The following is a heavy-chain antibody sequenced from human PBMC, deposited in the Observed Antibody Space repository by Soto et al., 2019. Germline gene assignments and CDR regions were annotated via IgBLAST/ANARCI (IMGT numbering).Heavy chain of an antibody. D-gene: IGHD6-19*01. CDR1: GFTFSDYY. Sequence: GGSLRLSCAASGFTFSDYYMSWIRQAPGKGLEWVSYISSSGSTIYYADSVKGRFTISRDNTKNSLYLQMNSLRAEDTAVYYCAREAVAANWFDPWGQGTLVTVSS. CDR3: AREAVAANWFDP. V-gene: IGHV3-11*01. J-gene: IGHJ5*02. CDR2: ISSSGSTI.